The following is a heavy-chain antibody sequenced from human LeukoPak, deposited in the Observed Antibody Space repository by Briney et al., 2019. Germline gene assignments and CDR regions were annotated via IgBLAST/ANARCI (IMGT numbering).Heavy chain of an antibody. V-gene: IGHV3-30-3*01. D-gene: IGHD2-2*01. Sequence: PGRSRRLSCAASGFIFSGYAMHWVRQAPGKGLVWVAVISYDGSNKYYADSVKDRFTISRDNSKNPLYLQMNSLRAEDTAVYYCVRTIRSSTKNYYFEYWGQGTLVTVSS. CDR2: ISYDGSNK. J-gene: IGHJ4*02. CDR3: VRTIRSSTKNYYFEY. CDR1: GFIFSGYA.